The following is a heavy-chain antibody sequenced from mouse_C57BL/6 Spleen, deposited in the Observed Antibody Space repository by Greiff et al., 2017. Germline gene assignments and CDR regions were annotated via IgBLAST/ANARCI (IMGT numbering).Heavy chain of an antibody. D-gene: IGHD1-1*01. Sequence: QVQLQQSGAELVRPGTSVKLSCKASGYTFTSYWMHWVKQRPGQGLEWIGVIDPSDSYTNYNQKFKGKATLTVDTSSSTAYMQLSILTSEDSAVYYCARFPHYYGSTHAMDYWGQGTSVTVSS. CDR2: IDPSDSYT. CDR3: ARFPHYYGSTHAMDY. CDR1: GYTFTSYW. V-gene: IGHV1-59*01. J-gene: IGHJ4*01.